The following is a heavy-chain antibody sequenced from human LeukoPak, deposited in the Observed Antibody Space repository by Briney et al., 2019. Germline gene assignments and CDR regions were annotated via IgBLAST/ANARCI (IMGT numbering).Heavy chain of an antibody. Sequence: PSETLSLTCAVYGGSFSGYYWSWIRQPPGKGLGWIGEINHSGSTNYNPSLKSRVTISVDTSKNQFSLKLSSVTAADTAVYYCARISLYCSGGSCPPYYYYYGMDVWGQGTTVTVSS. CDR1: GGSFSGYY. CDR2: INHSGST. J-gene: IGHJ6*02. V-gene: IGHV4-34*01. D-gene: IGHD2-15*01. CDR3: ARISLYCSGGSCPPYYYYYGMDV.